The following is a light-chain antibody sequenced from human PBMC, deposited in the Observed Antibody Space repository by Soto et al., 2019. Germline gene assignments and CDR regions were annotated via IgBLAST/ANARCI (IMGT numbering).Light chain of an antibody. CDR3: SSYTTSSTLV. CDR1: NSDIGAYEY. CDR2: GVT. V-gene: IGLV2-14*01. Sequence: QSVLTQPASVSGSPGQSITISCTGTNSDIGAYEYVSWYQQHPGKAPKLIIYGVTDRPSGISDRFSASKSDNTASLTISGLQAEDEAHYYCSSYTTSSTLVFGGGTKLTVL. J-gene: IGLJ3*02.